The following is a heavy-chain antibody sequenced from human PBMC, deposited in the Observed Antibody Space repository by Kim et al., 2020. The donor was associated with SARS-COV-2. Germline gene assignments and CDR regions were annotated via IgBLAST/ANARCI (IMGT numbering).Heavy chain of an antibody. V-gene: IGHV6-1*01. J-gene: IGHJ6*02. Sequence: SQTLSLTCAISGDSVSSNSAAWNWIRQSPSRGLEWLGRTYYRSKWYNDYAVSVKSRITINPDTSKNQFSLQLNSVTPEDTAVYYCARGSAAAGSIYYYYGMGVWGQGTTVTVSS. CDR1: GDSVSSNSAA. CDR2: TYYRSKWYN. D-gene: IGHD6-13*01. CDR3: ARGSAAAGSIYYYYGMGV.